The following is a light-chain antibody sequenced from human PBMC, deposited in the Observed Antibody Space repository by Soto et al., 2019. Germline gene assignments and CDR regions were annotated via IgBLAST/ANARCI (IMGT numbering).Light chain of an antibody. J-gene: IGKJ1*01. CDR1: QSVSSSY. Sequence: EIVLTQSPGTLSLSPGERATLSCRASQSVSSSYLACYQQKPGQAPRFLIYGASSRATGIPDRFSGSGSGTDFTLTISRLEPEDFAVYYCQQYGNSPPTFGQGTKVDIK. CDR3: QQYGNSPPT. CDR2: GAS. V-gene: IGKV3-20*01.